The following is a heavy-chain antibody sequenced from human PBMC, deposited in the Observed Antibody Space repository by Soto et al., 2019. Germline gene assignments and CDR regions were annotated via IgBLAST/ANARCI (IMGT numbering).Heavy chain of an antibody. Sequence: XGTLALTCTVSGGSISSSIHYWGWIRQPPGKGLEWVGSIYYTGSTSYYNPSLMGRVTISVDTSKNRFSLKLSSVTAADTAVYYCAREAMVRGVISWFDPWGQGTLVTVSS. CDR3: AREAMVRGVISWFDP. D-gene: IGHD3-10*01. CDR1: GGSISSSIHY. CDR2: IYYTGSTS. V-gene: IGHV4-39*02. J-gene: IGHJ5*02.